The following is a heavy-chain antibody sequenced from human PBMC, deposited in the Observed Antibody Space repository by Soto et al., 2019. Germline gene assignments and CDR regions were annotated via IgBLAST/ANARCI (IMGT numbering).Heavy chain of an antibody. CDR2: ISNSGGST. CDR1: GFTFSSSA. D-gene: IGHD2-21*02. J-gene: IGHJ4*02. Sequence: EVQLLESGRGLVQPGGSLRLSCAASGFTFSSSAMSWVRQAPGKGLEWVSSISNSGGSTYYADSVKGRFTISRDNCKNTLYLQMNSLQAEDTAVYYCAKGCGGDCYSGVQYWGQGTLVTVSS. V-gene: IGHV3-23*01. CDR3: AKGCGGDCYSGVQY.